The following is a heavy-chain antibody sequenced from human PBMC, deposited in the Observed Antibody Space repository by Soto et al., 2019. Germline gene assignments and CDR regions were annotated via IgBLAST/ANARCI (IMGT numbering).Heavy chain of an antibody. Sequence: QVQLVQSGAEVKKPGASVKVSCKASGYTFTSYDINCVRQATGQGLEWMGWMNPNSGNTGYAQKFQGRVTMTRNTSISTAYMELSSLRSEDTAVYYCARSPEPHYGDPQSWFDPWGQGTLVTVSS. CDR2: MNPNSGNT. V-gene: IGHV1-8*01. D-gene: IGHD4-17*01. J-gene: IGHJ5*02. CDR3: ARSPEPHYGDPQSWFDP. CDR1: GYTFTSYD.